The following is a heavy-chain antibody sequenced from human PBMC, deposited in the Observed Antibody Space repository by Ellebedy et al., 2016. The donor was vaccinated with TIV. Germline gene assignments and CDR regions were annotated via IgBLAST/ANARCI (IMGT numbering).Heavy chain of an antibody. D-gene: IGHD2-8*01. Sequence: GESLKISCAASGFTFSSYWMSWVRQAPGKGLEWVANIKQDGSEKYYVDSVKGRFTISRDNAKNSLYLQMNSLRAEDTAVYYWARGYASPNYWGQGTLVTVSS. CDR1: GFTFSSYW. CDR3: ARGYASPNY. CDR2: IKQDGSEK. V-gene: IGHV3-7*01. J-gene: IGHJ4*02.